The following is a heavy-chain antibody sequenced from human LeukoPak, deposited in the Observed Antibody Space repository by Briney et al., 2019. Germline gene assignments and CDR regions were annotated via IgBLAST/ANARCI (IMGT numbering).Heavy chain of an antibody. CDR1: GGSISSYY. J-gene: IGHJ4*02. Sequence: SETLSLTCTVSGGSISSYYWSWIRQPPGKGLEWIGYIYYSGSTNYNPSLKSRVTISVDTSKNQFSLKLSSVTAADTAVYYCARATSGYSSGYIGYYFDYWGQGTLVTVSS. V-gene: IGHV4-59*01. D-gene: IGHD6-19*01. CDR2: IYYSGST. CDR3: ARATSGYSSGYIGYYFDY.